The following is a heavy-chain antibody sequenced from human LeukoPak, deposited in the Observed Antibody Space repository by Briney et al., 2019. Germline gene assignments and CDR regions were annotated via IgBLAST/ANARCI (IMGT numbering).Heavy chain of an antibody. CDR2: IYTSGST. CDR3: ARETEPRYCSSTSCYGFDY. J-gene: IGHJ4*02. Sequence: SETLSLTCTVSGGSISSGSYYWSWIRQPAGKGLEWIGRIYTSGSTNYNPSLKSRVTISVDTSKNQFSLKLSSVTAADTAVHYCARETEPRYCSSTSCYGFDYWGQGTLVTVSS. V-gene: IGHV4-61*02. CDR1: GGSISSGSYY. D-gene: IGHD2-2*01.